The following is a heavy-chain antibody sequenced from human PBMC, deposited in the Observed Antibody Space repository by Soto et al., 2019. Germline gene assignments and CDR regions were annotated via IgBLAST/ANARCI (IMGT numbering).Heavy chain of an antibody. CDR1: GFTFSSYA. CDR2: ISGSGGST. D-gene: IGHD7-27*01. V-gene: IGHV3-23*01. Sequence: GGSLSLSCAASGFTFSSYAMSWVRQAPGKGLEWVSAISGSGGSTYYADSVKGRFTISRDNSKNTLYLQMNSLRAEDTAVYYCAKYWGRYYYYYYMDVWGKGTTVTVSS. CDR3: AKYWGRYYYYYYMDV. J-gene: IGHJ6*03.